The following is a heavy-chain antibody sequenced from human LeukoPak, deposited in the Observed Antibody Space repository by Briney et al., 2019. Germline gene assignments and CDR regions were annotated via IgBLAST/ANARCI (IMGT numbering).Heavy chain of an antibody. J-gene: IGHJ6*03. CDR1: GGSLSSGDYY. D-gene: IGHD3-10*01. Sequence: PSETLSLTCTVSGGSLSSGDYYWSWIRQPPGKGLEGIGYIYYSGSTHYNPSLKSRVTISVDTSKNQFSLKLSSVTAADTAVFYCASSSMVLNYYYYYMDVWGKGTTVTVSS. CDR2: IYYSGST. V-gene: IGHV4-30-4*08. CDR3: ASSSMVLNYYYYYMDV.